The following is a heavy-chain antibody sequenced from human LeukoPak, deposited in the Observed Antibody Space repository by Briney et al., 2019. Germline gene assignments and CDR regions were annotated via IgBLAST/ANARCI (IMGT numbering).Heavy chain of an antibody. Sequence: PGGSLRLSCAASGLTLSDYWMTWVRQAPGKGLEWVANIKQDGSEKTYVDSVKGRFTISRDNAKNSIFLQMNSLRVEDMAIYYCVRDGGTDWYDPWGQGTLVSVSS. CDR2: IKQDGSEK. CDR3: VRDGGTDWYDP. CDR1: GLTLSDYW. J-gene: IGHJ5*02. V-gene: IGHV3-7*01. D-gene: IGHD3-16*01.